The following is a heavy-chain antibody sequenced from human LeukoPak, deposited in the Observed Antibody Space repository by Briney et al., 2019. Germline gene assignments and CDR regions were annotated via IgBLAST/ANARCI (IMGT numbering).Heavy chain of an antibody. V-gene: IGHV4-34*01. CDR1: GGSFSGYY. CDR3: ARIYDFWSNSIYYFDY. J-gene: IGHJ4*02. D-gene: IGHD3-3*01. Sequence: PSETLSLTCAVYGGSFSGYYWSWIRQPPGKGLEWIGEINHSGSTNYNPSLKSRVIISVDTSKNQFSLKLNSVTAADTAVYSCARIYDFWSNSIYYFDYWGQGALVTVSS. CDR2: INHSGST.